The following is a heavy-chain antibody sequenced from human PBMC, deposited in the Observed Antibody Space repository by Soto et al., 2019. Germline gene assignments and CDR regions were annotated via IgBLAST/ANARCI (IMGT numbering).Heavy chain of an antibody. Sequence: SETLSLTCTVSGGSISSGDYYWSWIRQPPGKGLEWIGYIYYSGSTYYNPSLKSRVTISVDTSKNQFSLKLSSVTAADTAVYYRARRSITMVRGVIISWFDPWGQGTLVTVSS. CDR3: ARRSITMVRGVIISWFDP. J-gene: IGHJ5*02. V-gene: IGHV4-30-4*01. CDR1: GGSISSGDYY. D-gene: IGHD3-10*01. CDR2: IYYSGST.